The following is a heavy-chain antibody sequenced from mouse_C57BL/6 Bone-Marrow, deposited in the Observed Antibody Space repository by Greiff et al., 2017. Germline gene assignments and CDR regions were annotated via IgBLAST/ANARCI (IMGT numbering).Heavy chain of an antibody. Sequence: EVQLQQSGPELVKPGASVKMSCKASGYTFTDYNMHWVKQSHGQSLEWIGYINPNNGGTSYNQKFKGKATLTVNKSSSTAYMELRSLTSEDSAVYYCASPNDDYDLSYYYAMDYWGQGTSVTVSS. CDR3: ASPNDDYDLSYYYAMDY. J-gene: IGHJ4*01. CDR2: INPNNGGT. V-gene: IGHV1-22*01. CDR1: GYTFTDYN. D-gene: IGHD2-4*01.